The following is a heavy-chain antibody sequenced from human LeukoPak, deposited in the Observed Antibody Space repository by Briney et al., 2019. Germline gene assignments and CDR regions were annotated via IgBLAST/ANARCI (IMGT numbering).Heavy chain of an antibody. CDR3: ARVSSSGYYDVEYFFDS. D-gene: IGHD3-22*01. CDR2: IFYSGST. V-gene: IGHV4-31*03. J-gene: IGHJ4*02. Sequence: SETLSLTCTVSGDSISSATYYWGWIRHHPGKGLEWIGHIFYSGSTYYNPSLKSRITISVDTSKNQFSLKLGSVTAADTAVYYCARVSSSGYYDVEYFFDSWGQGTLVTVSS. CDR1: GDSISSATYY.